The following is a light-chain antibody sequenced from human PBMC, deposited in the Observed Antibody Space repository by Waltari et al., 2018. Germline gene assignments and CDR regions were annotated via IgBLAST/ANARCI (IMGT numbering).Light chain of an antibody. V-gene: IGLV8-61*01. CDR3: ALYMGSGIWV. Sequence: QTLVSPEPSLSVYSGGTVPLTRPLSAWFSSATSHTPWYPQTPGQAPRTLVYKANARSSGVPDRFSGSILGNTAALTITGAQAGDESDYYCALYMGSGIWVFGGGTRLTVL. J-gene: IGLJ3*02. CDR2: KAN. CDR1: AWFSSATSH.